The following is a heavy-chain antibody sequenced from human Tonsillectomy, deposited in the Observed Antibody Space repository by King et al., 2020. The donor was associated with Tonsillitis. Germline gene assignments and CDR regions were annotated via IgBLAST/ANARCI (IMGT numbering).Heavy chain of an antibody. CDR1: GGTFSSYA. Sequence: QLVQSGAEVKKPGSSVKVSCKASGGTFSSYAITWVRQAPGQGLEWMGGIIPIFGTANHAQKFQGRVTITADESTSTAYMELSSLKSEDTAVYYCARESVDIVMGNYKCHGLDVWGQGTTVTVSS. CDR2: IIPIFGTA. CDR3: ARESVDIVMGNYKCHGLDV. J-gene: IGHJ6*02. V-gene: IGHV1-69*01. D-gene: IGHD5-12*01.